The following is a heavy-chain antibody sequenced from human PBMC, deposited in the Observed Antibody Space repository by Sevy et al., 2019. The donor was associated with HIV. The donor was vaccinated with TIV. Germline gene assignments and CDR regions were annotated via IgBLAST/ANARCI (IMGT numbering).Heavy chain of an antibody. V-gene: IGHV3-48*03. CDR2: ISSSGSTI. CDR3: ARTSYGGRIAVAGDY. D-gene: IGHD6-19*01. CDR1: GFTFSSYE. Sequence: GGSLRLSCAASGFTFSSYEMNWVRQAPGKGLEWVSYISSSGSTIYYADSVKGRFTISRDNAKNSLYLQMNSLRAEDTAVYYCARTSYGGRIAVAGDYWGQGTLVTVSS. J-gene: IGHJ4*02.